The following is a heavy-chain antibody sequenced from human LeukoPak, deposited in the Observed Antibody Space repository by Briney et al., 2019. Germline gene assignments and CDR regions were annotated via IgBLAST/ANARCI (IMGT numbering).Heavy chain of an antibody. CDR1: GFTFSSYE. J-gene: IGHJ4*02. CDR2: ISGSGGST. Sequence: QPGGSLRLSCAASGFTFSSYEMNWVRQAPRKGLEWVSAISGSGGSTYYADSVKGRFTISRDNSKNTLYLQMNSLKAEDTAVYYCAKDRTRQIGFCPGNSCYFFDYWGQGNLVTVSS. CDR3: AKDRTRQIGFCPGNSCYFFDY. V-gene: IGHV3-23*01. D-gene: IGHD2-15*01.